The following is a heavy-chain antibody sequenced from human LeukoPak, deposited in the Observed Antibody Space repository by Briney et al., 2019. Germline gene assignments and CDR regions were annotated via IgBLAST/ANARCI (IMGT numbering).Heavy chain of an antibody. CDR2: MRSKAYGGTT. D-gene: IGHD2-21*02. J-gene: IGHJ3*02. Sequence: PGGSLRLSCTASGFTISDYAMSWVRHAPRQGQEWVGFMRSKAYGGTTEYAASVKGRFPISRDDSKSIAYLQMNSLQTEDTAVYYCARGEPDCGGDCDAFDIWGEGTMVTVSS. V-gene: IGHV3-49*04. CDR3: ARGEPDCGGDCDAFDI. CDR1: GFTISDYA.